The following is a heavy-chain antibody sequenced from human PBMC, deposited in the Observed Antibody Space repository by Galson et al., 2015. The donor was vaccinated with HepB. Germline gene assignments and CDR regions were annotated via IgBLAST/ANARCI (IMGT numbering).Heavy chain of an antibody. Sequence: SLRLSCAASGFTVSSNYMSWVRQAPGKGLEWVSVIYSGGSTYYADSVKGRFTISRDNSKNTLYLQMNSLRAEDTAVYYCARDLGAEWSYRKNAFDIWGQGTMVTVSS. CDR1: GFTVSSNY. J-gene: IGHJ3*02. CDR3: ARDLGAEWSYRKNAFDI. D-gene: IGHD3-16*02. CDR2: IYSGGST. V-gene: IGHV3-66*01.